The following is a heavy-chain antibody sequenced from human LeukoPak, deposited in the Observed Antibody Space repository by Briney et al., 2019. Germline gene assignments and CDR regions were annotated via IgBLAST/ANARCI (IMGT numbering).Heavy chain of an antibody. V-gene: IGHV1-2*02. CDR1: GYTFTGYY. Sequence: ASVKVSCKASGYTFTGYYMHWVRQAPGQGLEWMGWINSNSGGTNYAQKFQGRVTMTRDTSISTAYMELSRLRSDDTAVYYCARELDYYDSSGYSDYWGQGTLVTVSS. CDR3: ARELDYYDSSGYSDY. J-gene: IGHJ4*02. CDR2: INSNSGGT. D-gene: IGHD3-22*01.